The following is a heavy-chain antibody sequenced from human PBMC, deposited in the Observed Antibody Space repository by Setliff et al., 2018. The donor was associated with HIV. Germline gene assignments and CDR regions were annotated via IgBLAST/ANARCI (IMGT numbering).Heavy chain of an antibody. D-gene: IGHD1-26*01. CDR1: GFRFSSYG. Sequence: GGSLRLSCAASGFRFSSYGMHWVRQAPGKGLEWVSAISGSGGSTYYADSVKGRFTISRDKSKNTVYLQMYSLRAEDTALYYCAKPLTQWGVSPYHYAVDVWGQGTTVTVSS. V-gene: IGHV3-23*01. CDR3: AKPLTQWGVSPYHYAVDV. J-gene: IGHJ6*02. CDR2: ISGSGGST.